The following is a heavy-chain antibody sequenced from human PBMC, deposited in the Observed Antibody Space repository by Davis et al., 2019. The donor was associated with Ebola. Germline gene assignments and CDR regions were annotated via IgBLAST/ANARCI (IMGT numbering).Heavy chain of an antibody. Sequence: GGSLRLSCASSGFSFSDYYMNWIRQAPGKGLEWVSDISSSGSTKNYADSVQGRFTISRDNSKNTLYLQMNSLRAEDTAIYYCARGAYGDYIVKAFDIWGQGTKVTVSS. J-gene: IGHJ3*02. CDR3: ARGAYGDYIVKAFDI. V-gene: IGHV3-11*04. D-gene: IGHD4-17*01. CDR2: ISSSGSTK. CDR1: GFSFSDYY.